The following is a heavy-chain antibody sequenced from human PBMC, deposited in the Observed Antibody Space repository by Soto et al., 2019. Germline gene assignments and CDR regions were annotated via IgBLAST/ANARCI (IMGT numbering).Heavy chain of an antibody. V-gene: IGHV3-23*01. J-gene: IGHJ6*02. D-gene: IGHD3-9*01. CDR3: AKDRYDILTGYPIQYGMDV. CDR2: FSGSGDNT. CDR1: GFTFSSYA. Sequence: PGGSLRLSCAACGFTFSSYAMSWVRQAPGKGLEWVSSFSGSGDNTDYADSVKGRFTISRDNSKNTLYMQMNSLRAEDTAVYYCAKDRYDILTGYPIQYGMDVWGQGTTVTVSS.